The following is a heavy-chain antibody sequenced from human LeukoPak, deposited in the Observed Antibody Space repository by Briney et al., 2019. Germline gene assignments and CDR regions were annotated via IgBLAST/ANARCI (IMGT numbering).Heavy chain of an antibody. V-gene: IGHV1-46*01. CDR2: INPSGGST. CDR3: ARVSCSSTSCYTLDY. Sequence: ASVKVSCKASGYTFTSYYMHWLRQAPGQGLEWMGIINPSGGSTSYAQKFQGRVTMTRDMSTSTVYMELSSLRSEDTAVYYCARVSCSSTSCYTLDYWGQGTLVTVSS. CDR1: GYTFTSYY. D-gene: IGHD2-2*02. J-gene: IGHJ4*02.